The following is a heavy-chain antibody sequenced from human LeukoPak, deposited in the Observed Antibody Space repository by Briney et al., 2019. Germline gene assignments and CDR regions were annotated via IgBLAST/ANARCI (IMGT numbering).Heavy chain of an antibody. CDR3: ARERPTYYYDSSGYYGYYYYGMDV. J-gene: IGHJ6*02. CDR2: INPNSGGT. Sequence: ASVKVSCKASGYTFTGYYMHWVRQAPGQGLEWMGWINPNSGGTNYAQKFQGRVTMTRDTSISTACMELSRLRSDDTAVYYCARERPTYYYDSSGYYGYYYYGMDVWGQGTTVTVSS. V-gene: IGHV1-2*02. CDR1: GYTFTGYY. D-gene: IGHD3-22*01.